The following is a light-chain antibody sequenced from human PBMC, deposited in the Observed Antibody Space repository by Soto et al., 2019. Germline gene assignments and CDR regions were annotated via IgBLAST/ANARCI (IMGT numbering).Light chain of an antibody. CDR2: LAS. J-gene: IGKJ2*01. CDR3: QQYKSWPYT. Sequence: EIVRTQSPATLSVSPGERATLSCRANQSVSNNLAWYQQKPGQAPRYLIYLASTRATGISARFSGSGSGTEFTLKLSSLQSADFAIYYCQQYKSWPYTFGQATKLEIK. V-gene: IGKV3-15*01. CDR1: QSVSNN.